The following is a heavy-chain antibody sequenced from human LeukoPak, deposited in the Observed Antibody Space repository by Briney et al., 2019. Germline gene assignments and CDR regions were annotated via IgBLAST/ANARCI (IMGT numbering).Heavy chain of an antibody. J-gene: IGHJ4*02. D-gene: IGHD4-17*01. CDR1: GFTFSTYS. V-gene: IGHV3-48*04. CDR2: ISSSSRTI. CDR3: ARDPAHRSNDYGDLIDY. Sequence: GGSLRLSCAASGFTFSTYSMNWVRQAPGKGLEWVSYISSSSRTIYYADSVKGRFTISRDNAKNSLYLQMNSLRAEDTAVYYCARDPAHRSNDYGDLIDYWGQGTLVTVSS.